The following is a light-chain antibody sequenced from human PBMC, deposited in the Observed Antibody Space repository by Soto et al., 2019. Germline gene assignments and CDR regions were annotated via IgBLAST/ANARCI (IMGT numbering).Light chain of an antibody. V-gene: IGLV2-8*01. Sequence: QSALTQPPSAAGSPGQSVTISCTGTSSDVGGYNYVSWYQPHPGKDPKPVIYEVSKRPSGVPDRFSGSKSGNTASLTVSGLQAEDEADYYCSSYAGSSNHVFGTGTKLTVL. J-gene: IGLJ1*01. CDR2: EVS. CDR1: SSDVGGYNY. CDR3: SSYAGSSNHV.